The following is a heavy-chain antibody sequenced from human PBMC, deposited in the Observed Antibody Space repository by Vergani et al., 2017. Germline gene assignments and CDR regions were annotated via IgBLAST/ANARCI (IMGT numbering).Heavy chain of an antibody. CDR1: GGSISSSSYY. CDR3: ARAAYSGSYSLDY. Sequence: QLQLQESGPGLVKPSETLSLTCTVSGGSISSSSYYWGWIRQPPKKGLEWIGNIYYSGSTYYNPSLKSRVTISVDTSKNQFSLKLSSVTAADTAVYYCARAAYSGSYSLDYWGQGTLVTVSS. V-gene: IGHV4-39*01. D-gene: IGHD1-26*01. J-gene: IGHJ4*02. CDR2: IYYSGST.